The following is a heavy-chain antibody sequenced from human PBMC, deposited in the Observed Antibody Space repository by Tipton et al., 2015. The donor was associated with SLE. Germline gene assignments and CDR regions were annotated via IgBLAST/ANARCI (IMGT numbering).Heavy chain of an antibody. D-gene: IGHD6-13*01. J-gene: IGHJ5*02. CDR1: GGSISSGSYY. CDR2: VSNSGSI. V-gene: IGHV4-61*02. Sequence: TLSLTCTVSGGSISSGSYYWSWIRQPAGKGLEWIGRVSNSGSITYNPSLKTRVTMSVDTSKNQFSLKLSSVTAADTAVYYCARVTWDYGSRPWFDPWGQGTLVTVSS. CDR3: ARVTWDYGSRPWFDP.